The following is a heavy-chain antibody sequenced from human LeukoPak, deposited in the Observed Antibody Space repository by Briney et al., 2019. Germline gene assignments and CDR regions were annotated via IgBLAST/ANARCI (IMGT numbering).Heavy chain of an antibody. J-gene: IGHJ6*02. CDR3: TRSLGVVIHGGMDV. V-gene: IGHV4-59*01. Sequence: PSETLSLTCTVSGVSISSYHWSWIRQPPGKGLQWIGHIYYTGSTNHNPSLKSRLTISLDTSKNQFSLKLSSVTAADTAVYYCTRSLGVVIHGGMDVWGQGTTVTVSS. CDR2: IYYTGST. D-gene: IGHD3-3*01. CDR1: GVSISSYH.